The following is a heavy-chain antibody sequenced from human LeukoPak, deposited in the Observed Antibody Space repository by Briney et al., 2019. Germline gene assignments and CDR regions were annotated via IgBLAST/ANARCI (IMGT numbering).Heavy chain of an antibody. D-gene: IGHD3-9*01. V-gene: IGHV4-30-2*01. CDR1: GGSISSGGYS. J-gene: IGHJ5*02. CDR2: IYHSGST. Sequence: SETLSLTCAVSGGSISSGGYSWSWIRQPPGKGLEWIGYIYHSGSTYYNPSLKSRVTISVDRSKNQFSLKLSSVTAADTAVYYCARVRRYFDPCGQGTLVTVSS. CDR3: ARVRRYFDP.